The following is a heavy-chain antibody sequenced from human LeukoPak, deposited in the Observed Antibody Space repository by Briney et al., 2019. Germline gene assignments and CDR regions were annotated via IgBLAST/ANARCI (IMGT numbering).Heavy chain of an antibody. CDR3: VGSSGSYYNSANWFDP. Sequence: SETLSLTCTVSGGSISSSSYYWGWIRQPPGKGLEWIGGIYYSGSTYYNPSLKSRVTISVDTSKNQFSLKLSSVTAADTAVYYCVGSSGSYYNSANWFDPWGQGTLVTVSS. D-gene: IGHD3-10*01. CDR1: GGSISSSSYY. V-gene: IGHV4-39*01. CDR2: IYYSGST. J-gene: IGHJ5*02.